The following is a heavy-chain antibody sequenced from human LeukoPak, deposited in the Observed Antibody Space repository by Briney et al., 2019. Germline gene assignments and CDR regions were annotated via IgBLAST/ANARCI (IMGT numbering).Heavy chain of an antibody. D-gene: IGHD6-19*01. V-gene: IGHV4-34*01. CDR3: ARGGIGWDSSGWYLYYFDY. J-gene: IGHJ4*02. CDR2: INHSGST. Sequence: SETLSLTCAVYGGSFSGYYWSWIRQPPGKGLEWIGEINHSGSTNYNPPLKSRVTISVDTSKNQFSLKLSSVTAADTAVYYCARGGIGWDSSGWYLYYFDYWGQGTLVTVSS. CDR1: GGSFSGYY.